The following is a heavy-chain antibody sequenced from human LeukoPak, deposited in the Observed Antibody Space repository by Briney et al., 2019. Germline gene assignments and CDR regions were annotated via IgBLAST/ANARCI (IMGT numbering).Heavy chain of an antibody. D-gene: IGHD3-10*01. CDR3: ARGPRITLFRGGQWYYYMDV. J-gene: IGHJ6*03. V-gene: IGHV1-46*01. CDR1: GYTFTGYY. CDR2: INPSGGST. Sequence: ASVKVSCKDSGYTFTGYYMHWVRQAPGQGLEWMGLINPSGGSTNYAQKFQGRVTMTRDTSTSTVYMELSSLRSEDTAVYYCARGPRITLFRGGQWYYYMDVWGKGTTVTISS.